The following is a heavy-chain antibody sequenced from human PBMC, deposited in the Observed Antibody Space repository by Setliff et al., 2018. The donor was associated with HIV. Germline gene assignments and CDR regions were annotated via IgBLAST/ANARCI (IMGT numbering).Heavy chain of an antibody. V-gene: IGHV4-4*08. J-gene: IGHJ4*02. CDR3: ALDPGYRRDY. Sequence: SETLSLPFTVSGGSIRSFFWSWIRQPPGKGLEWIGHIYTSGSTNYNPSLKSRVTMSVDTSKNQFSLNLSSVTAADTAVYYCALDPGYRRDYWGQGTLVTVSS. CDR2: IYTSGST. CDR1: GGSIRSFF. D-gene: IGHD5-12*01.